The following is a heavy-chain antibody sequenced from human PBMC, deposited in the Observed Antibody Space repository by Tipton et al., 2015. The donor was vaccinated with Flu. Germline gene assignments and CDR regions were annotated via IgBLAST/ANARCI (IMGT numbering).Heavy chain of an antibody. CDR1: GGSISSSRYY. CDR2: IYHSGTA. J-gene: IGHJ4*02. CDR3: AREEQQLAEPFDY. Sequence: TLSLTCTVSGGSISSSRYYWGWIRQPPGKGLEWIVSIYHSGTAYYNPSLKSRVTISVDTSKNQISLKLSSVTAADTAVYYCAREEQQLAEPFDYWGQGTLVTVSS. V-gene: IGHV4-39*07. D-gene: IGHD6-13*01.